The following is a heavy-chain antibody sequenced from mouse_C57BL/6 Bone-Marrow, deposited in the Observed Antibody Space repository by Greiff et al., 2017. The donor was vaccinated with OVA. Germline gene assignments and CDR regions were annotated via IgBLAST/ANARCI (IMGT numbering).Heavy chain of an antibody. CDR3: AREGELRPVDY. D-gene: IGHD3-2*02. CDR2: IYPRSGNT. V-gene: IGHV1-81*01. J-gene: IGHJ2*01. Sequence: QVQLQQSGAELARPGASVKLSCKASGYTFTSYGISWVKQRTGQGLEWIGAIYPRSGNTYYNEKFKGKATLTADKSSSTAYMELRSLTSEDSAVYFCAREGELRPVDYWGQGTTLTVSS. CDR1: GYTFTSYG.